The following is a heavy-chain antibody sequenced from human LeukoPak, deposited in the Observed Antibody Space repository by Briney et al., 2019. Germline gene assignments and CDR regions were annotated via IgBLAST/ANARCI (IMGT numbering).Heavy chain of an antibody. Sequence: ASVKVSCTASGYTFTSYGISWVRQAPGQGLEWMGWISAYNGNTNYAQKLQGRVTMTTDTSTSTAYMELRSLRSDDTAVYYCARDARHCSSTSCYTGLDYWGQGTLVTVSS. CDR3: ARDARHCSSTSCYTGLDY. J-gene: IGHJ4*02. V-gene: IGHV1-18*01. CDR2: ISAYNGNT. CDR1: GYTFTSYG. D-gene: IGHD2-2*02.